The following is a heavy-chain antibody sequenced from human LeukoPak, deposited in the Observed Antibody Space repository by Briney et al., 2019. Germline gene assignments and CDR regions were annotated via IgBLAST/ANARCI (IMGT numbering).Heavy chain of an antibody. D-gene: IGHD3-3*01. Sequence: ASVKVSCKASGYTFTSYGISWVRQAPGQGLEWMGWISAYNGNTNYAQKLQGRVTMTTDTSTSTAYMELRSLRSDDTAVYYCARDHAITIFGVVMSFDYWGQGTLVTVSS. CDR3: ARDHAITIFGVVMSFDY. CDR1: GYTFTSYG. CDR2: ISAYNGNT. V-gene: IGHV1-18*01. J-gene: IGHJ4*02.